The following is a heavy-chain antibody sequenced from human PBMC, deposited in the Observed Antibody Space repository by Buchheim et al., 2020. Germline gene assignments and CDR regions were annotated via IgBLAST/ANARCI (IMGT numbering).Heavy chain of an antibody. D-gene: IGHD1-14*01. CDR1: GFTFSTYW. CDR3: ARAVGIYYYGMDV. V-gene: IGHV3-7*01. CDR2: IDKDGSDK. Sequence: EVQLVESGGGLVQPGGSLRLSCAASGFTFSTYWMSWVRQAPGKGLEWVANIDKDGSDKYYLDSVRGRFTISRDNARNSLYLQMNSLRAEDTAVYYCARAVGIYYYGMDVWGQGTT. J-gene: IGHJ6*02.